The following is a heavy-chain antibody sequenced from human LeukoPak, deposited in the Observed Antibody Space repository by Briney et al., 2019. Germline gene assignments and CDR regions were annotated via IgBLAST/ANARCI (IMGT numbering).Heavy chain of an antibody. J-gene: IGHJ5*02. CDR3: ARDSPAFEWLENNWFDP. V-gene: IGHV4-39*07. Sequence: PSETLSLTCTVSGGSISSSSYYWGWIRQPPGKGLEWIGSIYYSGSTYYNPSLKSRVAISVDTSKNQFSLKLSSVTAADTAVYYCARDSPAFEWLENNWFDPWGQGTLVTVSS. D-gene: IGHD6-19*01. CDR1: GGSISSSSYY. CDR2: IYYSGST.